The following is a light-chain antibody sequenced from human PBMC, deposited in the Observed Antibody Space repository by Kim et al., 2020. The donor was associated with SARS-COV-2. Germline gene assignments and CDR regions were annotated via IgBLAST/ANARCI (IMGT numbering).Light chain of an antibody. CDR2: DAS. V-gene: IGKV1-5*01. CDR3: QQYTNSWT. J-gene: IGKJ1*01. CDR1: QSIGTW. Sequence: SASGGDRVTITCRASQSIGTWLAWYQQKSGKAPKVLIYDASTLESGVPSRFSGSGSGTEFTLTISSLQPDDFATYYCQQYTNSWTFGQGTKVDIK.